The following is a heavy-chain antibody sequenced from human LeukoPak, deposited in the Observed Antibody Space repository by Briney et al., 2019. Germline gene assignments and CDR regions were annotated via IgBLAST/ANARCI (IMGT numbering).Heavy chain of an antibody. CDR3: ALTTVTTRGAFDI. CDR2: IYPGDSDT. Sequence: GESRKISCKGSGYSFTSYWIGWVRQMPGKGLEWMGIIYPGDSDTRYSPSFQGQVTISADKSISTAYLQWSSLKASDTAMYYCALTTVTTRGAFDIWGQGTMVTVSS. J-gene: IGHJ3*02. D-gene: IGHD4-17*01. V-gene: IGHV5-51*01. CDR1: GYSFTSYW.